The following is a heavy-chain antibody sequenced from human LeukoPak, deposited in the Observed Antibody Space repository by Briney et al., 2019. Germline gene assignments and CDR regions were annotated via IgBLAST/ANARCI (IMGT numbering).Heavy chain of an antibody. CDR2: VRVRDSNT. J-gene: IGHJ4*02. CDR1: GFIFNNYW. CDR3: AKSGESNQFYFDF. V-gene: IGHV3-23*01. D-gene: IGHD1-14*01. Sequence: GGSLRLSCTASGFIFNNYWMSWVRQAPGKGLEWVSTVRVRDSNTFYADSVKDRFTISRDISKNTVYLQMNSLRAEDTALYYCAKSGESNQFYFDFWGQGTLVTVSS.